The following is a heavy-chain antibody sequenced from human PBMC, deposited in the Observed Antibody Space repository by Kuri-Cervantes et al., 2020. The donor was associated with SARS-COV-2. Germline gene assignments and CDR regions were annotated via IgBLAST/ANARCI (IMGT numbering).Heavy chain of an antibody. J-gene: IGHJ4*02. Sequence: LSLTCAASGFTFSSYAMHWVRQAPGKGLEWVAVISYDGSNKYYADSVKGRFTISRDNSKNTLYLQMNSLRAEDTAVYYCARDRGIVAVPAEGYFDYWGQGTLVTVSS. D-gene: IGHD2-2*01. CDR1: GFTFSSYA. V-gene: IGHV3-30-3*01. CDR3: ARDRGIVAVPAEGYFDY. CDR2: ISYDGSNK.